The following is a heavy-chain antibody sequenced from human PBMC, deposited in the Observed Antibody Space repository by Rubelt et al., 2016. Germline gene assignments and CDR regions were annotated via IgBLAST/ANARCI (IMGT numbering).Heavy chain of an antibody. Sequence: TFTGYYMHWVRQAPGQGLEWMGRINPNSGGTNYAQKFQGRVTMTRDTSISTAYMELSRLRSDDTAVYYCARAHCSGGSCYLSNWFDPWGQGTLVTVSS. CDR2: INPNSGGT. CDR1: TFTGYY. J-gene: IGHJ5*02. V-gene: IGHV1-2*06. D-gene: IGHD2-15*01. CDR3: ARAHCSGGSCYLSNWFDP.